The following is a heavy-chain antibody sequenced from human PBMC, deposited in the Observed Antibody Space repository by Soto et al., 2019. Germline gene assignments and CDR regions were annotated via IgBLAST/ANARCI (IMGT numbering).Heavy chain of an antibody. CDR1: GGSISSSSYY. V-gene: IGHV4-39*01. CDR2: IYYSGST. D-gene: IGHD6-19*01. J-gene: IGHJ3*02. Sequence: SETLSLTRTVSGGSISSSSYYWGWVRQPPGKGLEWIGSIYYSGSTYYNPSLKSRVTISVDTSKNQFSLKLSSVTAADTAVYYCARAGYSSGWYAFDIWGQGTMVT. CDR3: ARAGYSSGWYAFDI.